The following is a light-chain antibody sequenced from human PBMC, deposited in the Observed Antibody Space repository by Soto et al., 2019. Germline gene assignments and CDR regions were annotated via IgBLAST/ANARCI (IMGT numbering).Light chain of an antibody. CDR1: QSISSW. Sequence: DIPMTQSPSTLSASVGDRVTITCRASQSISSWLAWYQQKPGKAPKLLIYKASSLESGVPSRFSGSGSGTEFTLTISSLQPDDFATYYCQQYNNWPTFGQGTKVEIK. J-gene: IGKJ1*01. CDR2: KAS. CDR3: QQYNNWPT. V-gene: IGKV1-5*03.